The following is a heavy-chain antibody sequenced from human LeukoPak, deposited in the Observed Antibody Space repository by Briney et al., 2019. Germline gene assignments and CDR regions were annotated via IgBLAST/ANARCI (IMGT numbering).Heavy chain of an antibody. CDR1: GFTFSSFG. J-gene: IGHJ4*02. CDR3: ANLAPAANSDY. D-gene: IGHD2-2*01. V-gene: IGHV3-33*06. CDR2: IWDDGSKT. Sequence: PGGSLRLSCAASGFTFSSFGMHWVRQAPGKGLEWVAVIWDDGSKTYYADSVKGRFTISRDNSKNTLYLQMNSLRVEDTAVYYCANLAPAANSDYWGQGTLVTVSS.